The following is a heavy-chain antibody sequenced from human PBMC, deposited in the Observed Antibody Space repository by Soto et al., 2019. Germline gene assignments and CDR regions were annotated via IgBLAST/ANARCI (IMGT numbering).Heavy chain of an antibody. V-gene: IGHV4-59*08. CDR3: ARRYSSAFDI. CDR1: GGSIGSYY. CDR2: IYYSGST. Sequence: PSETLSLTCTVSGGSIGSYYWSWIRQPPGKGLECIGYIYYSGSTNYNPSLKSRVTISVDTSKNQFSLKLSSVTAADTAVYYCARRYSSAFDIWGQGTMVTVSS. D-gene: IGHD6-13*01. J-gene: IGHJ3*02.